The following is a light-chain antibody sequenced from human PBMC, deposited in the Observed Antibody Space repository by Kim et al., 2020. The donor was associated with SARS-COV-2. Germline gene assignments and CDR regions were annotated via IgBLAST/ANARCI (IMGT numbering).Light chain of an antibody. Sequence: SPGERATLSCRASQSVSSNLAWYQQKPGQAPSLLIYGASTRATGIPARFSGSGSGTEFILTISSLQSEDFAVYYCQHYNNWPPWTFGQGTKVDIK. CDR3: QHYNNWPPWT. CDR1: QSVSSN. J-gene: IGKJ1*01. CDR2: GAS. V-gene: IGKV3-15*01.